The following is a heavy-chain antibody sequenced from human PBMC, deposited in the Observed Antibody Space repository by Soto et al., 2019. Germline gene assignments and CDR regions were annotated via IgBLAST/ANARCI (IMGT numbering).Heavy chain of an antibody. D-gene: IGHD3-22*01. CDR1: GGTFSSFV. CDR2: IIPSIGII. Sequence: QVQLVQSGAEVKKPGSSVKVSCKASGGTFSSFVISWVRQAPGQALEWMGRIIPSIGIINYAQKFQGRVTITADTSTSTAYMELSSLRYDDTAVYYCAREGDMKFHSDSSDEPGYWGQGTLVTVSS. J-gene: IGHJ4*02. V-gene: IGHV1-69*04. CDR3: AREGDMKFHSDSSDEPGY.